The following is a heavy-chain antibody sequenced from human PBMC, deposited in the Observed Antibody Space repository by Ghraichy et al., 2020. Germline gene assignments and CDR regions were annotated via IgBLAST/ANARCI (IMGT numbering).Heavy chain of an antibody. CDR1: GFTFSSYG. CDR2: IKQDGSEK. J-gene: IGHJ4*02. V-gene: IGHV3-7*01. Sequence: GGSLRLSCAVSGFTFSSYGMCWVCQAPGTGLELVANIKQDGSEKYYVDSVQGRFTISTDNAKNSLYLRMNSRRAEETAVYYCARDGRYSSGGLGWGQGALVTVSS. D-gene: IGHD6-19*01. CDR3: ARDGRYSSGGLG.